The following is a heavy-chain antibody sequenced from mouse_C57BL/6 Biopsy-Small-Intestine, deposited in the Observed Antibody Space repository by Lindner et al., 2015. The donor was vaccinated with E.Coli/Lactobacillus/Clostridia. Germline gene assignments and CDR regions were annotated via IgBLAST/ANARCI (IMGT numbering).Heavy chain of an antibody. CDR1: GYSFTDYN. Sequence: VQLQESGPELVKPGASVKISCKASGYSFTDYNMNWVKQSNGKSLEWIGDIYPGGGYTNYNEKFKGKATLTADKSSSTAYMQFSSLTSEDSAIYYCARSIYEYFDYWGQGTTLTVSS. D-gene: IGHD2-3*01. CDR2: IYPGGGYT. J-gene: IGHJ2*01. V-gene: IGHV1-39*01. CDR3: ARSIYEYFDY.